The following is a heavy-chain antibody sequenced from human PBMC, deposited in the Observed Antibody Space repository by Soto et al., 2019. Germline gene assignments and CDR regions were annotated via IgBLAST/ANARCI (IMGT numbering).Heavy chain of an antibody. V-gene: IGHV3-23*01. CDR2: ISGGGDTT. CDR1: GFTFNNYA. J-gene: IGHJ4*01. CDR3: AKGRGGSGSLTPRVDF. D-gene: IGHD3-10*01. Sequence: EVQLLESGGGLVQPGGSLRLSCAASGFTFNNYAMTWVRQAPGKGLEWVSAISGGGDTTSYADSVKGRFTVSRDGSKNTLYLQMSSRRAEDTALYYCAKGRGGSGSLTPRVDFWGHGTLVTVSS.